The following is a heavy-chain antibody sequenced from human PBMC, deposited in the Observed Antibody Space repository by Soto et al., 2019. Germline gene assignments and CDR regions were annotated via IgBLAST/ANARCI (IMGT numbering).Heavy chain of an antibody. V-gene: IGHV4-59*02. Sequence: SETLSLTCNGSGAYVTTYYWSWIRQPPGKGLEWMGYNSNSANTNYSPSLKSRVTISLDTSKNHFSLKMKSVAAAATAVYYCARRGSTWYSWFDPWGQGTLVTVAS. CDR2: NSNSANT. J-gene: IGHJ5*02. CDR1: GAYVTTYY. CDR3: ARRGSTWYSWFDP. D-gene: IGHD6-13*01.